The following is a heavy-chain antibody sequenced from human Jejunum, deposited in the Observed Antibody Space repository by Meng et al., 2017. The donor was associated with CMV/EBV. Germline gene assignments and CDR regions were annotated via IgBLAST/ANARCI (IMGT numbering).Heavy chain of an antibody. CDR2: IKYSVAS. CDR1: GDSITSSNLY. D-gene: IGHD1-26*01. Sequence: QLQLRESGPGLGKPSETLSLTCTVSGDSITSSNLYWGWIRQSPGKGLEWIGTIKYSVASHYNPSLRSRVTISLDPSNNQFFLQLTSVAAADTAVYYCAREMKARSGWFDPWGQGTLVTVSS. J-gene: IGHJ5*02. CDR3: AREMKARSGWFDP. V-gene: IGHV4-39*07.